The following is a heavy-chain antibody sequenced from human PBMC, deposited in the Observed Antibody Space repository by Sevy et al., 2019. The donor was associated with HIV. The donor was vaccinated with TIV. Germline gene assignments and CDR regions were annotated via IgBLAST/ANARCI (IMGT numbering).Heavy chain of an antibody. Sequence: GGSLRLSCAVSGITFTTSGMHWVRQAPGKGLEWVAVISYDGRNKFYGDSVKGRFTISRDDSKNSLYLQLNTLRAEDTAIYYCARKYDSSGYFDYWGQGTLVTVSS. D-gene: IGHD3-22*01. CDR3: ARKYDSSGYFDY. CDR1: GITFTTSG. J-gene: IGHJ4*02. CDR2: ISYDGRNK. V-gene: IGHV3-30*03.